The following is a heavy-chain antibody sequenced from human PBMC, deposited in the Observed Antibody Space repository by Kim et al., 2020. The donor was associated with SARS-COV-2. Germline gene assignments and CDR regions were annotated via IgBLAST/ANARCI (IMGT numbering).Heavy chain of an antibody. CDR1: GYSFTGYY. Sequence: ASVKVSCTTSGYSFTGYYVHWVRQAPGQGLEWMGWINGNSGDTDINFSQRLEGRVTMTRDTSLNTAYMELNSLTSKDTAIYYCARGASVRGATYAGGEY. CDR2: INGNSGDT. J-gene: IGHJ1*01. V-gene: IGHV1-2*02. CDR3: ARGASVRGATYAGGEY. D-gene: IGHD1-26*01.